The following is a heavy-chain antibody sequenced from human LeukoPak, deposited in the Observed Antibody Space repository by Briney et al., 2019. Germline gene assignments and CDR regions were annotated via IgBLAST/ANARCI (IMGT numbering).Heavy chain of an antibody. J-gene: IGHJ3*02. CDR3: ARGKRRVVSGSAFDI. Sequence: SETLSLTCAVYGGSFSGCYWSWIRQPPGKGLEWIGEINHSGSTNYNPSLKSRVTISVDTSKNQFSLKLSSVTAADTAVYYCARGKRRVVSGSAFDIWGQGTMVTVSS. D-gene: IGHD2-15*01. CDR2: INHSGST. CDR1: GGSFSGCY. V-gene: IGHV4-34*01.